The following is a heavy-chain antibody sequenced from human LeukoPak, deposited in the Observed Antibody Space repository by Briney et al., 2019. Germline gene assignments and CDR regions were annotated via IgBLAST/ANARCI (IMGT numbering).Heavy chain of an antibody. J-gene: IGHJ5*02. CDR3: ARANYVANSWFDP. Sequence: PGGSLRLSCAASGFTFSSDWMSWVRQAPGKGLEWVANIKQDESDKYYVDSVKVRFPISRDSAKNSLYLQMNSLRAEDTAVYYCARANYVANSWFDPWGQGTLVTVSS. V-gene: IGHV3-7*01. CDR2: IKQDESDK. CDR1: GFTFSSDW. D-gene: IGHD4/OR15-4a*01.